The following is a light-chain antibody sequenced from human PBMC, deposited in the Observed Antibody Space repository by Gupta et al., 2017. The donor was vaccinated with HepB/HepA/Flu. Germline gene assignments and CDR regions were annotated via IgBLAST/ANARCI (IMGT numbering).Light chain of an antibody. CDR3: QQSYTIPRT. CDR1: RTIRNY. CDR2: GAS. Sequence: DIQMTQSPSSLSASVGDRVTITCRASRTIRNYLNWYQHKPVNGTKALIYGASNLVSGVPSRFSGSGSETDFSLTISGLQPEDFATYFCQQSYTIPRTFGQGTKVEIK. J-gene: IGKJ1*01. V-gene: IGKV1-39*01.